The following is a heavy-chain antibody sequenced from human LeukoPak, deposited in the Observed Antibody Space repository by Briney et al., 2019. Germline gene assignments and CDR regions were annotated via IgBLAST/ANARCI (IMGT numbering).Heavy chain of an antibody. J-gene: IGHJ5*02. CDR2: IRNKAYGGTT. D-gene: IGHD1-1*01. V-gene: IGHV3-49*04. Sequence: GRSLRLSCIGSGFTFDDYTINWVRQAPGKGLQWVGFIRNKAYGGTTEYDASVKGRLIISRDDSKSIAFLQLNSLKTEDTGTYYCSKSLTTAWYGWLDPWGQGTLVTVSS. CDR1: GFTFDDYT. CDR3: SKSLTTAWYGWLDP.